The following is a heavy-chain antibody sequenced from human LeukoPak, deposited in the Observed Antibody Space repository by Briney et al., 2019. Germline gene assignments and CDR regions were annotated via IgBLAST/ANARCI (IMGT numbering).Heavy chain of an antibody. D-gene: IGHD1-26*01. J-gene: IGHJ3*01. Sequence: GGSLRLSCAASGFTFSNYWMHWVRQAPGEGLVWVSRIKGDASTTTYADSVKGRLTISRDYAKNTLYLQMNSLRAEDTAIYYCTRDFIVGAETVAFDVWGPGTMATVSS. CDR1: GFTFSNYW. V-gene: IGHV3-74*03. CDR2: IKGDASTT. CDR3: TRDFIVGAETVAFDV.